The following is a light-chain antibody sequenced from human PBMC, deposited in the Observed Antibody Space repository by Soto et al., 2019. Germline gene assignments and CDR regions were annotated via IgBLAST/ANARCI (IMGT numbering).Light chain of an antibody. J-gene: IGKJ5*01. CDR3: MQGTHWPPT. V-gene: IGKV2-30*01. Sequence: DIVLTQSPLSLPVTLGQPASISCRSSQSLVYSDGNTYLNWIQQRPGQSPRRLISKVSNRDSGVPDKFTGSGSGTDFTLEISGVEADDIGVYYCMQGTHWPPTFGQGTRLDIK. CDR2: KVS. CDR1: QSLVYSDGNTY.